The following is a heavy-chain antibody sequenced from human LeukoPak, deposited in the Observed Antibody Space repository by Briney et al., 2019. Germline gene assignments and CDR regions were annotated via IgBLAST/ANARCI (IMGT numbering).Heavy chain of an antibody. CDR3: ARDPFDYGDLSGDLDY. CDR1: GFTFSSYA. J-gene: IGHJ4*02. Sequence: GGSLRLSCAASGFTFSSYAMHWVRQAPGKGLEWVAVISYDGSNKYYADSVKGRFTISRDNSKNTLYLQMNSLRAEDTAVYYCARDPFDYGDLSGDLDYWGQGTLVTVSS. D-gene: IGHD4-17*01. V-gene: IGHV3-30-3*01. CDR2: ISYDGSNK.